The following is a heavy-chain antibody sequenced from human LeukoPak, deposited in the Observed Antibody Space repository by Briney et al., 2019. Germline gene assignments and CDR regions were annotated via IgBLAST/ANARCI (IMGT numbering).Heavy chain of an antibody. Sequence: GGSLRLSCAASGFIFSNNFMSWVRQAPGKGLEWVSVIYTGGSTYYADSVRGRFTISRDNSKNTLYLQMNSLRAEDTAVYYCAIWVEYWGQGTLVTVSS. CDR3: AIWVEY. CDR1: GFIFSNNF. CDR2: IYTGGST. V-gene: IGHV3-53*01. D-gene: IGHD7-27*01. J-gene: IGHJ4*02.